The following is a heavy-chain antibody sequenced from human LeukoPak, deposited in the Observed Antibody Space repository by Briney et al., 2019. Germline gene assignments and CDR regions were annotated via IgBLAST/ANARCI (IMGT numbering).Heavy chain of an antibody. D-gene: IGHD2-15*01. Sequence: GGSLRLSCAASGFTFRNYAMYWVRQAPGKGLEWVAFTNYDGSDRCYADSVKGRFTVSRDNPKNTLYLQMNSLRTEDTAVYYCAKDLPDRYSLEYWGQGTMATVPS. J-gene: IGHJ4*02. CDR3: AKDLPDRYSLEY. CDR2: TNYDGSDR. V-gene: IGHV3-30*02. CDR1: GFTFRNYA.